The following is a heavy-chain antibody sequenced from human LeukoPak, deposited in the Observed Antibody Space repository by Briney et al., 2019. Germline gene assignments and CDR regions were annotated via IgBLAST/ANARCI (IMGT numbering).Heavy chain of an antibody. D-gene: IGHD6-6*01. V-gene: IGHV4-61*01. CDR3: ARDPSEVSI. Sequence: SETLSLTCSVSGGYINNPTYYWGWIRQPPGKGLEWIGYIYYSGSTNYNPSLKSRVTISVDTSKNQFSLKLSSVTAADTAVYYCARDPSEVSIWGQGTMVTVSS. CDR2: IYYSGST. J-gene: IGHJ3*02. CDR1: GGYINNPTYY.